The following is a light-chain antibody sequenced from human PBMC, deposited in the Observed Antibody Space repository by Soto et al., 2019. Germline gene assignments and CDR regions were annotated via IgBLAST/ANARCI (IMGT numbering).Light chain of an antibody. CDR2: KAS. J-gene: IGKJ1*01. V-gene: IGKV1-5*03. Sequence: DIQMTQSPSILSASVGDRVTITCRASQTISTLLAWYQQRPWKAPNRLIYKASSLESGVTSRFSGSGSGTEFTLTISSLQPDDFATYFCQQYSTYQRTFGQETKVEVK. CDR1: QTISTL. CDR3: QQYSTYQRT.